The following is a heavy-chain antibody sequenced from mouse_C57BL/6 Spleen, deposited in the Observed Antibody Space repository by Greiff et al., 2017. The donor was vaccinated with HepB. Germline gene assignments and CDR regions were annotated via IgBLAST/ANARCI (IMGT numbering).Heavy chain of an antibody. V-gene: IGHV5-4*01. CDR1: GFTFSSYA. CDR2: ISDGGSYT. D-gene: IGHD2-4*01. CDR3: ARELEDYDPYFDY. J-gene: IGHJ2*01. Sequence: DVKLVESGGGLVKPGGSLKLSCAASGFTFSSYAMSWVRQTPEKRLEWVATISDGGSYTYYPDNVKGRFTISRDNAKNNLYLQMSHLKSEDTAMYYCARELEDYDPYFDYWGQGTTLTVSS.